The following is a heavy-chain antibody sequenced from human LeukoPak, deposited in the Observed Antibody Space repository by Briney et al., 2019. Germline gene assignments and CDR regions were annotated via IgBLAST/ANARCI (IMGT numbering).Heavy chain of an antibody. V-gene: IGHV1-24*01. J-gene: IGHJ3*02. D-gene: IGHD3-10*01. Sequence: GASVKVSCKVSGYTLTELSMHWVRQAPAKGLEWMGGFDPEDGETIYAQKFQGRVTMTEDTSTDTAYMELSSLRSEDTAVYYCATGKFRPGAFDIWGQGTMVTVSS. CDR1: GYTLTELS. CDR2: FDPEDGET. CDR3: ATGKFRPGAFDI.